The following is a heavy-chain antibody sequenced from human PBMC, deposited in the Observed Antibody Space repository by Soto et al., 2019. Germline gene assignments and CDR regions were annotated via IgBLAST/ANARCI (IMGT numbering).Heavy chain of an antibody. J-gene: IGHJ4*02. CDR2: IVPLFGTA. CDR1: GGTFNKYA. D-gene: IGHD3-22*01. CDR3: ARQLDYETSGYYYAY. Sequence: ASVKGCCRAAGGTFNKYAINWVRQVPGQGLEWMGGIVPLFGTANYAQKFQGRVTITADEATNTAYMELRSLRSEDTAVYYCARQLDYETSGYYYAYWGQGTLVTVSS. V-gene: IGHV1-69*13.